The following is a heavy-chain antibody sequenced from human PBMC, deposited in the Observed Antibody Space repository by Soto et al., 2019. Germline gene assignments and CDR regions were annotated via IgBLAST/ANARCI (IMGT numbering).Heavy chain of an antibody. D-gene: IGHD1-26*01. V-gene: IGHV3-30*02. J-gene: IGHJ3*02. CDR3: AKEFQWELHAFDI. CDR2: MGNDGITT. CDR1: VFTFSTYD. Sequence: WGSLTLACASSVFTFSTYDMHWVRQAPGKGLEWVAVMGNDGITTFYADSVKGRFTISRDNSKNTLFLQMNSLRADDTAVYYCAKEFQWELHAFDIWGKGKMVTVS.